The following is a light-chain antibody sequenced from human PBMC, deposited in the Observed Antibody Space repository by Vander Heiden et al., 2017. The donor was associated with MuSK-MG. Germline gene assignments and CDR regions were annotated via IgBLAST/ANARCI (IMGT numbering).Light chain of an antibody. CDR3: QQYNYWPPLT. Sequence: EIVMTQSPATLSVSPGERATLSCRASQSVSSNLAWYQQKPGQAPRLLIYGASTRATGISARFSGSGYGTEFTLTISSLQSEDFAVYYCQQYNYWPPLTFGPGTKVDFK. CDR1: QSVSSN. J-gene: IGKJ1*01. CDR2: GAS. V-gene: IGKV3-15*01.